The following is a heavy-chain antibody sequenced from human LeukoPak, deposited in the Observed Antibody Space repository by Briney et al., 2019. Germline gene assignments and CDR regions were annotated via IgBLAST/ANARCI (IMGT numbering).Heavy chain of an antibody. J-gene: IGHJ2*01. CDR3: ARVGGFESTGYCTNGVCYTSPYWYFDL. CDR2: INPSGGST. Sequence: ASVKVSCKASGYTFTSYYMHWVRQAPGQGLEWMGIINPSGGSTSYAQKFQGRVTMTRDTSTSTVYMELSSLRSEDTAVYYCARVGGFESTGYCTNGVCYTSPYWYFDLWGRGTLVTVSS. CDR1: GYTFTSYY. V-gene: IGHV1-46*01. D-gene: IGHD2-8*01.